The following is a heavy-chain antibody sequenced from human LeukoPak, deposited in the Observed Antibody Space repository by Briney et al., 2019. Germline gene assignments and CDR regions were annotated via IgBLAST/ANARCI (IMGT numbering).Heavy chain of an antibody. CDR1: GFTFDDFA. CDR2: ISWNSGSI. CDR3: AKAGVDSWHYYYYMDV. D-gene: IGHD5-12*01. J-gene: IGHJ6*03. Sequence: PGGSPRLSCAASGFTFDDFAMHWVRQAPGKGLEWVSGISWNSGSIGYADSVKGRFTISRDNAKNSLYLQMNSLRAEDTALYYCAKAGVDSWHYYYYMDVWGKGTTVTVSS. V-gene: IGHV3-9*01.